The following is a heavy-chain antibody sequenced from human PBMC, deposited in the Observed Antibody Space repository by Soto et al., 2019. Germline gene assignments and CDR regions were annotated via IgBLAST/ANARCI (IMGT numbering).Heavy chain of an antibody. J-gene: IGHJ5*02. CDR3: AVKLQCSSTCCYEEGWFDP. D-gene: IGHD2-2*01. Sequence: QVPLVQSGAEVKKPGSSVKVSCKASGGTFSSYTISWVRQAPGQGLEWMGRIIPILGIANYAQKFQGRVTITADKSTSTAYMELSSLRSEDTAVYYCAVKLQCSSTCCYEEGWFDPWGQGTLVTVSS. CDR1: GGTFSSYT. V-gene: IGHV1-69*02. CDR2: IIPILGIA.